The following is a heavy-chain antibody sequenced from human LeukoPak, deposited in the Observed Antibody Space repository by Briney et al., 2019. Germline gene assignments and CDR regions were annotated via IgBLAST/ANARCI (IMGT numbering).Heavy chain of an antibody. Sequence: PSETLSLTCTVSGDSISNYYWSWIRQSPGKELEWIGYMYSRYSTIYNPSLRSRVTISTDTSKNQFSLRLTSVTAADTAVYYCARAEKAVTGTLDSWGQGTLISLSS. CDR2: MYSRYST. CDR1: GDSISNYY. CDR3: ARAEKAVTGTLDS. V-gene: IGHV4-59*01. J-gene: IGHJ4*02. D-gene: IGHD6-19*01.